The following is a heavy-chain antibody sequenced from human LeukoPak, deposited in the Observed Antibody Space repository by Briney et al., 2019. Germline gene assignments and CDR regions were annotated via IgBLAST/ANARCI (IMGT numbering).Heavy chain of an antibody. CDR2: IKPDGSDK. J-gene: IGHJ6*02. D-gene: IGHD3-10*01. CDR3: AKDNWGWFGEENPRIYYYYYGMDV. CDR1: GFTLSSYW. V-gene: IGHV3-7*01. Sequence: PGGSLRLSCAASGFTLSSYWMTWVRQSPGKGLEGVALIKPDGSDKYYVDSVKGRFTISRDNAKNSLYLQMSSLRAEDTAVYYCAKDNWGWFGEENPRIYYYYYGMDVWGQGTTVTVSS.